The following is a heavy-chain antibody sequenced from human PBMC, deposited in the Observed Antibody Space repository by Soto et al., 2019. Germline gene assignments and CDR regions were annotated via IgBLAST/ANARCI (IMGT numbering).Heavy chain of an antibody. CDR3: ARHGSS. V-gene: IGHV4-39*01. Sequence: QLQLQESGPGLVRPSETLSLVCNVSGVSISHTSYYWGWIRQPPGKGLEWIGTIYFSGSTFYNPSLKSRITLSLDTSKNQFSLKLTSVTPVGTAVYYCARHGSSWGQGTLVTVSS. J-gene: IGHJ5*02. CDR2: IYFSGST. CDR1: GVSISHTSYY.